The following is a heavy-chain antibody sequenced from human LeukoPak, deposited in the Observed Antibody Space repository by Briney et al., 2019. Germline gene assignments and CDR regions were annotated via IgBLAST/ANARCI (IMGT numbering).Heavy chain of an antibody. CDR3: ARHPIQRSLGGVPDWFDP. J-gene: IGHJ5*02. CDR1: GGSISSSSYY. Sequence: SETLSLTCTVSGGSISSSSYYWGWIRQPPGKGLECIASIHHSGSTYYDPSLKSRVTLSVDTSKNQFSLTLRSVTAADTAIYYCARHPIQRSLGGVPDWFDPWGQGTLVTVSS. D-gene: IGHD5-18*01. V-gene: IGHV4-39*07. CDR2: IHHSGST.